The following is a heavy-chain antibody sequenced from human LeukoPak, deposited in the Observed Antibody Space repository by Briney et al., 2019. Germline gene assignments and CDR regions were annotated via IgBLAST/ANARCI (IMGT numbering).Heavy chain of an antibody. J-gene: IGHJ5*02. V-gene: IGHV4-38-2*01. CDR2: IYHSVST. CDR1: GYSIGSGYY. Sequence: SETLSLTCAVSGYSIGSGYYWGWIRQPPGKGLEWIGSIYHSVSTYYNPSLKSRVTISVDTSKNQFSLKLSSVTAADTAVYYCSIGVPFDPWGQGTLVTVSS. D-gene: IGHD2-8*01. CDR3: SIGVPFDP.